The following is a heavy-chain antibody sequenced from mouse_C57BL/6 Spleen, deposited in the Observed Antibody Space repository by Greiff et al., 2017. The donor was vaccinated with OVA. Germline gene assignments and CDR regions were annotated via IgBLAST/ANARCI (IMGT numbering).Heavy chain of an antibody. CDR3: LSANWDEAY. CDR1: GFTFSTYA. J-gene: IGHJ3*01. D-gene: IGHD4-1*01. V-gene: IGHV10-3*01. Sequence: EVMLVESGGGLVQPKGSLKLSCAASGFTFSTYAMHWVRQAPGKGLEWVARIRSKSSYFASYYAVQVKDRFTISRDDSQNKLYLQMINLKTEDTAMYYCLSANWDEAYWGQGTLVTVSA. CDR2: IRSKSSYFAS.